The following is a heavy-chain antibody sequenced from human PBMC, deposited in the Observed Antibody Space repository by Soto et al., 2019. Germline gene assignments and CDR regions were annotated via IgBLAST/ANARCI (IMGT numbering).Heavy chain of an antibody. Sequence: GGSLRLSCVGSGFTFSSYWMSWVRQAPGKGLEWVANMRQDGSEKYYVDSVKGRFTISRDNAKNSLYLQMSSLRAEDTAVYYCARILCSSTSCYTFDYWGQGTLVTVSS. J-gene: IGHJ4*02. D-gene: IGHD2-2*02. CDR2: MRQDGSEK. CDR3: ARILCSSTSCYTFDY. CDR1: GFTFSSYW. V-gene: IGHV3-7*03.